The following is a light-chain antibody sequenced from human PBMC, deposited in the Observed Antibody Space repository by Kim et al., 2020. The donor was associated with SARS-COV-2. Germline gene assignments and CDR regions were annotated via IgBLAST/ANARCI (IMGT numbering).Light chain of an antibody. Sequence: ASVGDRVTITFRASQSIDTWLAWFQQKPGKAPKLLIYQSSTLESGVPSRFSGSGSGTEFTLTISSLQPDDFATYYCQQYNTYSGTFGQGTKVDIK. J-gene: IGKJ1*01. CDR2: QSS. V-gene: IGKV1-5*03. CDR3: QQYNTYSGT. CDR1: QSIDTW.